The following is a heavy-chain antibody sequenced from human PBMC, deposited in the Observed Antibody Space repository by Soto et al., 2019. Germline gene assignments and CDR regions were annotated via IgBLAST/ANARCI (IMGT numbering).Heavy chain of an antibody. CDR3: ARGKGMEENYYYGMDV. V-gene: IGHV1-3*01. D-gene: IGHD1-1*01. CDR1: GYTFSTYA. Sequence: ASVKVSCKASGYTFSTYALHWVRQAPRQGLEWMGWINGGNGHTRYSQKFKDRVTISRDTPASTAYMELSGLRSEDTAVYYCARGKGMEENYYYGMDVWGQRTTVTVSS. CDR2: INGGNGHT. J-gene: IGHJ6*02.